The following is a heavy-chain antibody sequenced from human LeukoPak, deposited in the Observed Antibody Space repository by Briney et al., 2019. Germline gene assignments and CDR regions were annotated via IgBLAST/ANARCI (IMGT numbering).Heavy chain of an antibody. Sequence: PGGSLRLSCAASGFTFSTYAMSWVRQAPGKGLEWVSAISGSGGSTYYADSVKGRFSISRDNSKNTLYLQMNSLRAEDTAVYYCAKDLMTTVFYNWFDPWGQGTLVTVSS. D-gene: IGHD4-11*01. J-gene: IGHJ5*02. V-gene: IGHV3-23*01. CDR3: AKDLMTTVFYNWFDP. CDR2: ISGSGGST. CDR1: GFTFSTYA.